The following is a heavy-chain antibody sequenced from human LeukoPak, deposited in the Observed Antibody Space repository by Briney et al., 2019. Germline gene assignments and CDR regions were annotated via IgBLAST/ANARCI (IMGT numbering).Heavy chain of an antibody. CDR3: ARGTQDGYRGY. CDR1: GYTFTSYG. J-gene: IGHJ4*02. CDR2: IIPILGIA. Sequence: SVKVSCKASGYTFTSYGISWVRQAPGQGLEWMGRIIPILGIANYAQRFQGRVTITADKSTSTAYMELSSLRSEDTAVYYCARGTQDGYRGYWGQGTLVTVSS. V-gene: IGHV1-69*04. D-gene: IGHD5-24*01.